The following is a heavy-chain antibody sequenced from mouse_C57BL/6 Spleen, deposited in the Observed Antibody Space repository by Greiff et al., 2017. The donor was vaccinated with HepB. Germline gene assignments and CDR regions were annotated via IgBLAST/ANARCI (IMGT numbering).Heavy chain of an antibody. CDR2: IYPGSGNT. CDR3: ARAYDYHSLYAMDY. D-gene: IGHD2-4*01. CDR1: GYSFTSYY. J-gene: IGHJ4*01. Sequence: VQLQQSGPELVKPGASVKISCKASGYSFTSYYIHWVKQRPGQGLEWIGWIYPGSGNTKYNEKFKGKATLTADTSSSTAYMQLSSLTSEDSAVYYCARAYDYHSLYAMDYWGQGTSVTVSS. V-gene: IGHV1-66*01.